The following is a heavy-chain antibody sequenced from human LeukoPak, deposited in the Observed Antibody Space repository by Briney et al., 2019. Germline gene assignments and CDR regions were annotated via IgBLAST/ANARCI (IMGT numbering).Heavy chain of an antibody. V-gene: IGHV3-53*01. CDR1: GFTVSGNY. CDR3: ARRAGGYSHPYDY. D-gene: IGHD4-23*01. J-gene: IGHJ4*02. CDR2: IYSDDTT. Sequence: GGSLRLSCAVSGFTVSGNYMSWIRQAPGKGLEWVSLIYSDDTTLYADSVKGLFTISRDISKNTLYLQMSSLRAEDTAVYYCARRAGGYSHPYDYWGQGVLVTVSS.